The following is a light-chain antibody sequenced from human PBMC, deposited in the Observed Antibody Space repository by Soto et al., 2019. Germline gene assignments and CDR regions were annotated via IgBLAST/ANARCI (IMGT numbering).Light chain of an antibody. CDR3: QQYGSSRGT. Sequence: EIVLTQSPGTLSLSPGERATLSCRASQSVSSSYLAWYQQKPGQAPRLLIYGASSRATGIPDRFSGSGSGTDFTLTINKLEPEAFSVYFCQQYGSSRGTFGQGTKVEIQ. V-gene: IGKV3-20*01. J-gene: IGKJ1*01. CDR2: GAS. CDR1: QSVSSSY.